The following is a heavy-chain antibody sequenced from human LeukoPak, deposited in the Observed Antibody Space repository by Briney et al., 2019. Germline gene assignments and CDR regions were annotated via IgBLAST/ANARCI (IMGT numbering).Heavy chain of an antibody. CDR2: IYYSGST. V-gene: IGHV4-59*01. CDR1: GGSISSYY. CDR3: ASLGSGGWYIDY. Sequence: SETLSLTCTVSGGSISSYYWSWIRQPPGKGLEWIGYIYYSGSTNYNPSLKSRVTISVDTSKNQFSLKLSSVTTADTAVYYCASLGSGGWYIDYWGQGTLVTVSS. D-gene: IGHD3-10*01. J-gene: IGHJ4*02.